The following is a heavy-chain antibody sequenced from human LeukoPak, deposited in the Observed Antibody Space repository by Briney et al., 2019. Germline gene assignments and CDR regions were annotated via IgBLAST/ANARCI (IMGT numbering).Heavy chain of an antibody. CDR3: ARDFVDRGMVNEC. J-gene: IGHJ4*02. Sequence: GGSLRLSCAASGFSASGNYMSWVRQAPGKGLEWVSVIYGGGHTYYADSVKGRFTISRDKSRNTLYLQMNSLRAEDTAVYYCARDFVDRGMVNECWGQGTLVTVSS. D-gene: IGHD5-18*01. CDR1: GFSASGNY. CDR2: IYGGGHT. V-gene: IGHV3-66*01.